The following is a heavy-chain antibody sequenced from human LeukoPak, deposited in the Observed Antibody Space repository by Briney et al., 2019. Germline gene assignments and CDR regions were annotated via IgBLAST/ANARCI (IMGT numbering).Heavy chain of an antibody. CDR2: IKQDGSEK. Sequence: GGSLRLSCAASRFTFSNYWMSWVRQAPGKGLEWVANIKQDGSEKYYVDSVKGRFTISRDNAKNSLYLQMNCLRADDTAVYFCARGKYSYGSGVDWFDPWGQGTLVTVSS. J-gene: IGHJ5*02. D-gene: IGHD3-10*01. CDR3: ARGKYSYGSGVDWFDP. CDR1: RFTFSNYW. V-gene: IGHV3-7*03.